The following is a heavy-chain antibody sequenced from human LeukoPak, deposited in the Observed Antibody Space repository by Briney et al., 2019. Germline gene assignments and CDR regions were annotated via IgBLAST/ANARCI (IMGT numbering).Heavy chain of an antibody. CDR2: ISYSGST. CDR1: GGSISSNY. CDR3: ARDETYSSDWQSNHYYYYMDV. Sequence: SETLSLTCTVSGGSISSNYWSWIRQSPGKGLEWIGYISYSGSTSYNPSLKSRVTISVDTSKNQFSLKLSSVTATDTAVYYCARDETYSSDWQSNHYYYYMDVWGKGTTVTVSS. J-gene: IGHJ6*03. D-gene: IGHD6-19*01. V-gene: IGHV4-59*12.